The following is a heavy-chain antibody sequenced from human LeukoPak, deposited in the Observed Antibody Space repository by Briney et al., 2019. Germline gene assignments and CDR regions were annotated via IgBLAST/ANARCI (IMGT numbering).Heavy chain of an antibody. CDR2: IKQDGSEK. Sequence: SGGSLRLSCAASGFTFNGYWMSWVRQAPGKGLEWVANIKQDGSEKYYVDSVRGRVTISRDNAENSLFLQTNRLRVEDTAVYYCTRDFGRSSYYFDFWGQGTLVTVSS. D-gene: IGHD3-3*01. CDR3: TRDFGRSSYYFDF. V-gene: IGHV3-7*01. J-gene: IGHJ4*02. CDR1: GFTFNGYW.